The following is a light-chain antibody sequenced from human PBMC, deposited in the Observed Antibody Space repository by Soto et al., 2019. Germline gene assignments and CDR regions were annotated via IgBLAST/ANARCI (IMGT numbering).Light chain of an antibody. CDR3: QQSYITPYT. CDR1: QNIAGY. J-gene: IGKJ2*01. Sequence: DIQMTQSPSSLSVSVGDRVTITCRASQNIAGYLNWYQQKPGKAPNLLIYGSSNLQSGVPSTFSGSGSGTDFTLTISSLQPEDFVTYYCQQSYITPYTFGQGTKLEI. CDR2: GSS. V-gene: IGKV1-39*01.